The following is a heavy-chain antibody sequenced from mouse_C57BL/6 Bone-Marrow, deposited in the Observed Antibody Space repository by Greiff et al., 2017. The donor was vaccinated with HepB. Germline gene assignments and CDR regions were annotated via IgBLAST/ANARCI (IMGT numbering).Heavy chain of an antibody. D-gene: IGHD1-1*01. J-gene: IGHJ2*01. CDR1: GYTFTDYN. CDR3: APYYYGKGDYYFDY. CDR2: INPNNGGT. V-gene: IGHV1-22*01. Sequence: VQLQQSGPELVKPGASVKMSCKASGYTFTDYNMHWVKQSHGKSLEWIGYINPNNGGTSYNQKFKGKATLTVNKSSSTAYMELRSLTSEDSAVYYCAPYYYGKGDYYFDYWGQGTTLTVSS.